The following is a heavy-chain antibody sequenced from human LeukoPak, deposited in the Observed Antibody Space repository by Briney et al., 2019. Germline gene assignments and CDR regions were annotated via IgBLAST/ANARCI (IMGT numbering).Heavy chain of an antibody. CDR1: GFTFSSYG. D-gene: IGHD3-10*01. CDR3: AREGTMVRGVTYYYYYGMDV. Sequence: PGRSLRLSCAASGFTFSSYGMHWVRQAPGKGLEWVAVISYDGSNKYYADSVKGRFTISRDNSKNTLFLQMNSLRAEDTAVYYCAREGTMVRGVTYYYYYGMDVWGQGTTVTVSS. CDR2: ISYDGSNK. J-gene: IGHJ6*02. V-gene: IGHV3-30*03.